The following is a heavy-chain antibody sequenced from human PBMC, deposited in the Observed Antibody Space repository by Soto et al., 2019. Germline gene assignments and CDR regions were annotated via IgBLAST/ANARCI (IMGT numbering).Heavy chain of an antibody. Sequence: QVQLVQSGPEVKNPGASLKVSCKASGYTFTNYGITWVRQAPGQGLEWMGWITASNGNANYAREIQGRLTLTRDTATNASSMELRSLRLADPAVYYCARGASWSSTSCYDNFHYGLAVWGQGTTVIVSS. V-gene: IGHV1-18*01. D-gene: IGHD2-2*01. CDR1: GYTFTNYG. J-gene: IGHJ6*02. CDR2: ITASNGNA. CDR3: ARGASWSSTSCYDNFHYGLAV.